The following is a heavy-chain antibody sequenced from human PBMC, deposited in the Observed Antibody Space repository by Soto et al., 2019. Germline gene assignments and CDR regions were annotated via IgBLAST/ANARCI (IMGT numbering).Heavy chain of an antibody. J-gene: IGHJ4*02. CDR2: INHSGST. D-gene: IGHD3-22*01. CDR3: ARGGDYYDSPDFDY. V-gene: IGHV4-34*01. Sequence: QVQLQQWGAGLLKPSETLSLTCAVYGGSFSGYYWSWIRQPPGKGLEWIGEINHSGSTNYNPSLKSRVTISVDTSKNQFSLKLSSVTAAYTAVYYCARGGDYYDSPDFDYWGQGTLVTVSS. CDR1: GGSFSGYY.